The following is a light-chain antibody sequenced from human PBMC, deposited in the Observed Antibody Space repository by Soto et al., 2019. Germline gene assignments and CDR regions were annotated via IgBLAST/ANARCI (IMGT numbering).Light chain of an antibody. Sequence: DIRMTQSPSTLSVSLGDRVTITWRASQSISSWLAWYQQKPGKAPKLLIYDASSLESGVPSRFSGSGSGTEFNLTISSLQTDDFATYYCQQYNSYSGTFGQGTKVDIK. V-gene: IGKV1-5*01. CDR1: QSISSW. J-gene: IGKJ1*01. CDR3: QQYNSYSGT. CDR2: DAS.